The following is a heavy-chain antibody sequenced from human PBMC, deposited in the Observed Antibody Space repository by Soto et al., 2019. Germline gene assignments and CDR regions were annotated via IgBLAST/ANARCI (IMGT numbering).Heavy chain of an antibody. CDR2: INHSGST. V-gene: IGHV4-34*01. CDR1: GGSFSGYY. J-gene: IGHJ4*02. D-gene: IGHD5-12*01. CDR3: ARGRRWLHPNFDY. Sequence: QVQLQQWGAGLLKPSETLSLTCAVYGGSFSGYYWSWIRQPPGKGLEWIGEINHSGSTNYNPSLKSRVTIAVDTSKNQCSLKLSSVTAADTAVYYCARGRRWLHPNFDYWGQGTLVTVSS.